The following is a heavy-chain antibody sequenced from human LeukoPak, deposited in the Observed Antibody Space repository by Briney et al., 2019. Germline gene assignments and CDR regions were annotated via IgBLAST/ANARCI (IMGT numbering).Heavy chain of an antibody. J-gene: IGHJ5*02. CDR1: GYTFKDYF. V-gene: IGHV1-2*02. D-gene: IGHD3-10*01. CDR3: ARDRITMVRGLGRGVWFDP. Sequence: ASVKVSCKASGYTFKDYFIHWLRQAPGEGLEWMGWMNPHSGVTGPTRLLQGRVTLTRDTSISTAYMELSRLRSDDTAVYYCARDRITMVRGLGRGVWFDPWGQGTLVTVSS. CDR2: MNPHSGVT.